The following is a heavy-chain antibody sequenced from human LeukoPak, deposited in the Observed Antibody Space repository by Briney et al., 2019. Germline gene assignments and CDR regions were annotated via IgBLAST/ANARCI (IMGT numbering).Heavy chain of an antibody. CDR1: GFTFSSYA. CDR3: ASNYGSGSYYGVFDY. Sequence: PGGSLRLSCAVSGFTFSSYAMSWVRQAPGKGLERVSTISGSGGSTYYADSVKGRFTISRDNSKNTLYLQMNSLRAEDTAVYYCASNYGSGSYYGVFDYWGQGTLVTVSS. D-gene: IGHD3-10*01. V-gene: IGHV3-23*01. J-gene: IGHJ4*02. CDR2: ISGSGGST.